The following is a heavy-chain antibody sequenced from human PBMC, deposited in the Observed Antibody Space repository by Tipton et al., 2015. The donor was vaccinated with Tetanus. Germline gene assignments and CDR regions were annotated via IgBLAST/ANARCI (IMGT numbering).Heavy chain of an antibody. CDR2: VYYIGST. J-gene: IGHJ3*01. CDR3: ARTFPVGGSRIRGGCPFDV. V-gene: IGHV4-39*01. CDR1: GDSISNKDYY. D-gene: IGHD2-15*01. Sequence: LRLSCNVSGDSISNKDYYWGWICQSPGQGLEWLATVYYIGSTYYNPSLKSRLTISVAPSRNLFSLKLTSLTAADTAIYYCARTFPVGGSRIRGGCPFDVWGQGTLVTVAS.